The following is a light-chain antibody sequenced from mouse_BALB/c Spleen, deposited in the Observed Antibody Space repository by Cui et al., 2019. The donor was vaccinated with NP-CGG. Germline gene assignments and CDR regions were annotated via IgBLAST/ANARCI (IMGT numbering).Light chain of an antibody. V-gene: IGLV1*01. CDR1: TGAVTTSNY. CDR2: GTN. J-gene: IGLJ1*01. CDR3: ALWYSNHWV. Sequence: QAVVTQESAPTTSPGETVTLTCRSSTGAVTTSNYANWVQEKQDHLCTGLIGGTNNRVPGVPARFSGSLIGDKAALTITGAQTEDEAIYFCALWYSNHWVFGGGTKLTVL.